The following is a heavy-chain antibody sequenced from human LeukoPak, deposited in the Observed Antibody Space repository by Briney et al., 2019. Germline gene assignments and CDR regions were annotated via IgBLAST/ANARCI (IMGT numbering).Heavy chain of an antibody. Sequence: GASVKVSCKASGYTFTGYYMHWVRQAPGQGLEWMGWINPNSGGTNYAQKFQGWVTMTRDTSISTAYMELSRLRSDDTAVYYCARGLVSGYCSSPSCYEPRPYYFDNWGQGTLVTVSS. CDR2: INPNSGGT. J-gene: IGHJ4*02. V-gene: IGHV1-2*04. CDR1: GYTFTGYY. D-gene: IGHD2-2*01. CDR3: ARGLVSGYCSSPSCYEPRPYYFDN.